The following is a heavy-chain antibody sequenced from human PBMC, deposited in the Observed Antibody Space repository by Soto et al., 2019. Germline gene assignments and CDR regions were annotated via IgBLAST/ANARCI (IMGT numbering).Heavy chain of an antibody. CDR3: AKDYCSSSSCSIGGYYYYGMDV. CDR2: ISGGGGST. V-gene: IGHV3-23*01. J-gene: IGHJ6*02. D-gene: IGHD2-2*01. CDR1: GFMFSMYW. Sequence: PGGSLRLSCEASGFMFSMYWMHWVRQPPGKGLEWVSAISGGGGSTYYADSVKGRFTISRDNSKSTMYLQTNSLRAEDTAVYYCAKDYCSSSSCSIGGYYYYGMDVWGQGTTVTVSS.